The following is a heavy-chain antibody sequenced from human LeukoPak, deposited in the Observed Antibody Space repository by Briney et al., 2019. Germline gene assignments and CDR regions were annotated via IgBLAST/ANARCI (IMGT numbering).Heavy chain of an antibody. CDR2: IWYDGSDK. V-gene: IGHV3-33*08. J-gene: IGHJ6*02. D-gene: IGHD2-15*01. CDR1: GFTFSSYA. Sequence: PGGSLRLSCAASGFTFSSYAMSWVRQAPGKGLEWVAIIWYDGSDKYYAEPVKGRFTISRDNSKNTLYLQVNSLRAEDTAVYYCARVGCTGGSCLAYNYYAMDVWGQGTTVTVSS. CDR3: ARVGCTGGSCLAYNYYAMDV.